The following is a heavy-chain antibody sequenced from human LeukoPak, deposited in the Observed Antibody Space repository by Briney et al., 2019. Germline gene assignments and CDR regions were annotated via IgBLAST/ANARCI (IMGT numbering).Heavy chain of an antibody. CDR1: GFTFSRYS. CDR2: ISSSSNAI. V-gene: IGHV3-48*04. CDR3: ARRGYSGYEVLFDY. D-gene: IGHD5-12*01. J-gene: IGHJ4*02. Sequence: PGGSLRLSCAASGFTFSRYSMNWVRQAPGKGLEWVSYISSSSNAIYYADSVKGRFTISRDNAKNTLYLQMNSLRAEDTAVYYCARRGYSGYEVLFDYWGQGTLVTVSS.